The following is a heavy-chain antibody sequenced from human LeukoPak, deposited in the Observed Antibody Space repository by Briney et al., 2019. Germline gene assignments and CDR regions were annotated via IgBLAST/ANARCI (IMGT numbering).Heavy chain of an antibody. J-gene: IGHJ4*02. CDR2: MNPNSGNT. CDR1: GYTFTSYD. D-gene: IGHD3-10*01. V-gene: IGHV1-8*01. Sequence: ASVKVSCKASGYTFTSYDINWVRQATGQGLERMGWMNPNSGNTGYAQKFQGRVTMTRNTSISTAYMELSSLRSEDTAVYYCARSVVRGVTFDYWGQGTLVTVSS. CDR3: ARSVVRGVTFDY.